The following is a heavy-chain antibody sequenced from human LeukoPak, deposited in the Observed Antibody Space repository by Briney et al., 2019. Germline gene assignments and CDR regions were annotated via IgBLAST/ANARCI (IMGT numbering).Heavy chain of an antibody. CDR1: GYTFTSYY. D-gene: IGHD6-13*01. J-gene: IGHJ4*02. V-gene: IGHV1-46*01. Sequence: GASVKVSCKASGYTFTSYYMHWVRQAPGQGLGWMGIINPSGGSTSYAQKFQGRVTMTRDTSTSTVYMELSSLRSEDTAVYYCARDTAAGTDLPPETTDYWGQGTLVTVSS. CDR3: ARDTAAGTDLPPETTDY. CDR2: INPSGGST.